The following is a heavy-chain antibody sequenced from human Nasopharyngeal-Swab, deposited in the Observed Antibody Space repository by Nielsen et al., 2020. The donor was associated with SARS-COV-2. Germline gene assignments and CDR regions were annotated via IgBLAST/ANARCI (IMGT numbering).Heavy chain of an antibody. V-gene: IGHV4-34*01. Sequence: SETLSLTCAVYGGSFSGYYWSWIRQPPGKGLEWIGEINHSGSTNYNPSLKSRVTISVDTSKNQFSLKLSSVTAADTAVYYCARGYGDYSYWGQGTLVTVSS. CDR2: INHSGST. D-gene: IGHD4-17*01. J-gene: IGHJ4*02. CDR3: ARGYGDYSY. CDR1: GGSFSGYY.